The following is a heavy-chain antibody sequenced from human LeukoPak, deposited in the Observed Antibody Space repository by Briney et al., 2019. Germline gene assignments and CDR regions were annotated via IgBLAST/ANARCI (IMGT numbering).Heavy chain of an antibody. V-gene: IGHV4-39*01. CDR3: ARRKKVEGPSEAWFDP. D-gene: IGHD2-15*01. CDR1: GGSISSSSHY. J-gene: IGHJ5*02. CDR2: IYYSGST. Sequence: SETLSLTCTVSGGSISSSSHYWGWIRQPPGKGLEWIGSIYYSGSTYYNPSLKSRVTISVDTSKNQFSLKLSSVTAADTAVYYCARRKKVEGPSEAWFDPWGQGTLVTVSS.